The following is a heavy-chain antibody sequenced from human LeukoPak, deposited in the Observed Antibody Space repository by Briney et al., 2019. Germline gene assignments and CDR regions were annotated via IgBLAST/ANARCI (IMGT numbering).Heavy chain of an antibody. Sequence: PGGSLRLSCAVSGFSVSNNYMSWVRQAPGKGLEWVSVIYIGGSTGYADSVKGRFTISRDNSKNTLYLQMNSLRAEDTAVYYCARDRSYPDWYFDLWGRGTLVTVSS. J-gene: IGHJ2*01. CDR3: ARDRSYPDWYFDL. CDR2: IYIGGST. CDR1: GFSVSNNY. D-gene: IGHD3-10*01. V-gene: IGHV3-53*01.